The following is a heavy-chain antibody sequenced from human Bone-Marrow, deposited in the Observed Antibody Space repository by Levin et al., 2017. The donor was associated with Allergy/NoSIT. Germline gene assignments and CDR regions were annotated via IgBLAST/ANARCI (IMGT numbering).Heavy chain of an antibody. Sequence: PGGSLRLSCAASAFTRLYWMHWVRLAPGKGLEWVSWIDNDGTTTTYADSAKGRFTMSRVNARNTVYLQMSNLRAEDTAVYYCARDANYRLDVWGQGTTVTVSS. CDR2: IDNDGTTT. J-gene: IGHJ6*02. CDR3: ARDANYRLDV. CDR1: AFTRLYW. V-gene: IGHV3-74*03.